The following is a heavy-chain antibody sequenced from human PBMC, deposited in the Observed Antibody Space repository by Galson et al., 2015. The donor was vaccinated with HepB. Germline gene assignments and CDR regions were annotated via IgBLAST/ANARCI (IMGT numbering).Heavy chain of an antibody. J-gene: IGHJ4*02. CDR2: INAGNGNT. CDR1: GSTFTSYA. V-gene: IGHV1-3*01. D-gene: IGHD6-19*01. CDR3: ARDMYSSGWIQFDY. Sequence: SVKVSCKASGSTFTSYAMHWVRQAPGQRLEWMGWINAGNGNTKYSQKFQGRVTITRDTSASTAYMELSSLRSEDTAVYYCARDMYSSGWIQFDYWGQGTLVTVSS.